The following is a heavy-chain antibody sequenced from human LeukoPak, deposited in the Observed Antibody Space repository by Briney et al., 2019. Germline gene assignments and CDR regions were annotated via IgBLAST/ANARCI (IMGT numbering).Heavy chain of an antibody. Sequence: SETLSLTCAVYGGSFSGYYWSWIRQPPGKGLEWIGEINHSGSTNYYPSLKSRLTISVDTSKNQFSLKLSSVTAADTAVYYCARERNGLGGLWWEEDWGQGTLVTVSS. CDR3: ARERNGLGGLWWEED. CDR1: GGSFSGYY. D-gene: IGHD2-21*01. J-gene: IGHJ4*02. CDR2: INHSGST. V-gene: IGHV4-34*01.